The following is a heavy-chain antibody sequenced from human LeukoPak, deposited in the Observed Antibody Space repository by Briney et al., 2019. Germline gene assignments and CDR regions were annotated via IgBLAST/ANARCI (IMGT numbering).Heavy chain of an antibody. CDR2: ISGSGGST. D-gene: IGHD2-15*01. CDR3: AKDLQYCSGGSCYSAFDY. J-gene: IGHJ4*02. CDR1: GFTFSSYA. Sequence: PGGSLRLSCAASGFTFSSYAMSWVRQAPGKGLEWVSAISGSGGSTYYADSVKGRFTISRDNSKNTLYLQMNSLRVEDTAVYYCAKDLQYCSGGSCYSAFDYWGQGTLVTVSS. V-gene: IGHV3-23*01.